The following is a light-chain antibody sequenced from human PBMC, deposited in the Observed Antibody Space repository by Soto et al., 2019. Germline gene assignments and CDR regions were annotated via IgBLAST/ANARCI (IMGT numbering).Light chain of an antibody. CDR1: QSVSSY. Sequence: IVLTQSPSTLSLTPGERATLSCRASQSVSSYLAWYQQKPGQAPRLLIYDASNRATGIPARFSGSGSGTDFTLTISSLEPEDFAVYYCQQRSNYPITSAQRARLEI. V-gene: IGKV3-11*01. CDR3: QQRSNYPIT. CDR2: DAS. J-gene: IGKJ5*01.